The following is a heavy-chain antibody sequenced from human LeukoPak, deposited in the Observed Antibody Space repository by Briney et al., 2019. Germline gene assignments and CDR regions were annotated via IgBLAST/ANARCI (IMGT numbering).Heavy chain of an antibody. V-gene: IGHV4-39*01. CDR3: ARYYYGSGSYYEYNWFDP. CDR2: IYYSGST. J-gene: IGHJ5*02. D-gene: IGHD3-10*01. CDR1: GGSISSSSYY. Sequence: PSETLSLTRTVSGGSISSSSYYWGWIRQPPGKGLEWIGSIYYSGSTYYNPSLKSRVTISVDTSKNQFSLKLSSVTAADTAVYYCARYYYGSGSYYEYNWFDPWGQGTLVTVSS.